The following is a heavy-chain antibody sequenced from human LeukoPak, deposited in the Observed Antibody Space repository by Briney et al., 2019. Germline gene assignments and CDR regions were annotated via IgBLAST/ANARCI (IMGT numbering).Heavy chain of an antibody. CDR3: AREYGSGWYDY. Sequence: GGALRLSCAASGFTFSSYIMNWVRQAPGKGLEWVSSISSSSSYIYYADSVKGRFTISRDNAKNSLYLQMNSLTVEDTAVYYCAREYGSGWYDYWGQGTLVTVSS. CDR1: GFTFSSYI. CDR2: ISSSSSYI. D-gene: IGHD6-19*01. J-gene: IGHJ4*02. V-gene: IGHV3-21*01.